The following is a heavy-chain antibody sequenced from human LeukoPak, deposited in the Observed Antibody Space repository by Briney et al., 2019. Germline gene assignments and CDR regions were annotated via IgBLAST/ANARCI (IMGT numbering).Heavy chain of an antibody. D-gene: IGHD6-19*01. V-gene: IGHV3-23*01. CDR3: ARGDLSSSSFDF. CDR1: GFTFSSYA. CDR2: ISGSGGST. J-gene: IGHJ4*02. Sequence: GGSLRLSCAASGFTFSSYAMSWVRQAPGKGLEWVSAISGSGGSTYYADSVKGRFTISRDISKNTLYLQMNGLRVEDTAVYYCARGDLSSSSFDFWGQGTLVTVSS.